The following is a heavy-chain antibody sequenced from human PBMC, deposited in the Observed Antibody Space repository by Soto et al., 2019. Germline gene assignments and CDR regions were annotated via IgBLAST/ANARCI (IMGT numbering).Heavy chain of an antibody. CDR1: GYPVTAYY. Sequence: QLHLVQSGAVVKKPGASVTVSCSASGYPVTAYYMHWVRQAPGRGLEWMGGINPATGAAKYTQTFQGRVTRTRDTATSTVFTELRGLTSEDSAVFYCARGGGVGVAGSAGFDMWGQGTLVTVSS. CDR2: INPATGAA. V-gene: IGHV1-2*02. J-gene: IGHJ3*02. CDR3: ARGGGVGVAGSAGFDM. D-gene: IGHD3-3*01.